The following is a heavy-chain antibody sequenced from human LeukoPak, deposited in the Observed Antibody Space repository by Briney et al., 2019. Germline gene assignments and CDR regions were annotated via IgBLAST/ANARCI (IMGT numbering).Heavy chain of an antibody. CDR3: ARKNYYGSGSYGGYYFDY. D-gene: IGHD3-10*01. CDR1: GGSISSSSYY. CDR2: IYYSGST. J-gene: IGHJ4*02. V-gene: IGHV4-39*01. Sequence: SETLSLTCTVSGGSISSSSYYWGWIRQPPGKGLEWIGSIYYSGSTYYNPSLKSRVTISVDTSKNQLSLKLSSVTAADTAVYYCARKNYYGSGSYGGYYFDYWGQGTLVTVSS.